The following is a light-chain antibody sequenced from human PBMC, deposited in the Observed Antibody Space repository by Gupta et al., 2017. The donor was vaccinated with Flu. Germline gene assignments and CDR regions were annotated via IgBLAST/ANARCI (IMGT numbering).Light chain of an antibody. CDR2: EVS. CDR3: SSYTISNTWV. V-gene: IGLV2-14*01. Sequence: SALTQPASVSAAPGQSTTITCTGTSSDVGGHNYVSWYQHHPGKAPKLMIYEVSNRPSGASNRFSGSKSGNTASLTIFGLQAEDESNYYCSSYTISNTWVFGGGTTVTVL. J-gene: IGLJ3*02. CDR1: SSDVGGHNY.